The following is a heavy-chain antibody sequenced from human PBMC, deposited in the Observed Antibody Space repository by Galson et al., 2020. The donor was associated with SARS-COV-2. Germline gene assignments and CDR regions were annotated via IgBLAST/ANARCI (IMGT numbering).Heavy chain of an antibody. CDR2: IFSSGNT. J-gene: IGHJ5*02. CDR1: GRSISSGDYY. CDR3: ARLPRYFAWLGNWFDP. D-gene: IGHD3-9*01. V-gene: IGHV4-30-4*01. Sequence: SETLSLTCTVSGRSISSGDYYWSWIRQPPGTGLEWIGYIFSSGNTYYNPSLKSPVTISVDTSKNQFSLKLSSVTAADTAVYYCARLPRYFAWLGNWFDPWGQGTLVTVSS.